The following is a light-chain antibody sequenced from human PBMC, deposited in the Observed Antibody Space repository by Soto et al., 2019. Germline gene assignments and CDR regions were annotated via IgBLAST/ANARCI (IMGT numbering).Light chain of an antibody. Sequence: EIVLTQSPGTLSLSPGERATLSCRASQSVSSSYLAWYQQKPGQAPRLLIYGASSRATGIPDRFSGSGSGTDFTLTISRLEPEDYAVYYCQQYGSSPWTRGQGTKV. V-gene: IGKV3-20*01. J-gene: IGKJ1*01. CDR2: GAS. CDR1: QSVSSSY. CDR3: QQYGSSPWT.